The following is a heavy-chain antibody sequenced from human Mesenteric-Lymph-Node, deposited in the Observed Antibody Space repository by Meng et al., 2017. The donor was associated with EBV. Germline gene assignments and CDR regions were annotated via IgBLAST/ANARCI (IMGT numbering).Heavy chain of an antibody. J-gene: IGHJ5*02. Sequence: GPGLVGSSETRSLTCSDCGGSSSSSISSSYNWGWIRQPPGKGLEWIGSIYYSGYTFYSPSLKSRITISVDTSKNQFSLRLSSVTAADTAVYYCARHNYDVLTDYYAFDPWGQGTLVTVSS. V-gene: IGHV4-39*01. CDR1: GGSSSSSISSSYN. CDR2: IYYSGYT. CDR3: ARHNYDVLTDYYAFDP. D-gene: IGHD3-9*01.